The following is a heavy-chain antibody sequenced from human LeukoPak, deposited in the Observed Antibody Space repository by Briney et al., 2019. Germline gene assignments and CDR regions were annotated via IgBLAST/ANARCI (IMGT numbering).Heavy chain of an antibody. D-gene: IGHD6-13*01. V-gene: IGHV4-61*01. CDR3: ARGDSSSWYAIYFDY. CDR1: GDSVRTNNYY. Sequence: ASETLSLTCTVSGDSVRTNNYYWSWIRQPPGEGLEWIGYIHFSGNTNYNTSLKSRVTISVDTSKSQFSLKLSSVTAADTAVYYCARGDSSSWYAIYFDYWGQGTLVTVSS. J-gene: IGHJ4*02. CDR2: IHFSGNT.